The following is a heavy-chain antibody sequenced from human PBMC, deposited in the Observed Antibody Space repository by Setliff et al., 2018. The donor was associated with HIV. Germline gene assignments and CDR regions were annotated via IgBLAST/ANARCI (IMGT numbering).Heavy chain of an antibody. V-gene: IGHV1-69*10. J-gene: IGHJ6*02. D-gene: IGHD1-26*01. Sequence: ASVKVSCKASGGTFASYVISWVRQAPGQGLEWMGGIIPILGIASYSQKFQGRVTITADKSTSTAYMELSSLRSEDTAVYYCAGPQWELGVDYYGMDVWGQGTTVTVSS. CDR2: IIPILGIA. CDR3: AGPQWELGVDYYGMDV. CDR1: GGTFASYV.